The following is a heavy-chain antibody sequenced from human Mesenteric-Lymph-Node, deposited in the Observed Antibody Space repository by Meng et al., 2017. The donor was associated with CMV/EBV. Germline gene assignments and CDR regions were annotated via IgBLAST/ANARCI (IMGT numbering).Heavy chain of an antibody. J-gene: IGHJ4*02. Sequence: SSRYYWGWIRQPPGKGLEWIGNIYYSGSTYYNPSLKRRVTISVATSQNQFSLQVTSVTAADTAIYYCARLHFTLKLVVLGGAPRAGYFDYWGQGALVTV. V-gene: IGHV4-39*07. CDR3: ARLHFTLKLVVLGGAPRAGYFDY. D-gene: IGHD3-22*01. CDR2: IYYSGST. CDR1: SSRYY.